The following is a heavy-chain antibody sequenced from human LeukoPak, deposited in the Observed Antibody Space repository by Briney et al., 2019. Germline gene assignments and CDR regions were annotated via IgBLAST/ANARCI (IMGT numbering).Heavy chain of an antibody. J-gene: IGHJ5*02. CDR2: INPSGGST. D-gene: IGHD5/OR15-5a*01. CDR1: GYTFTSYY. V-gene: IGHV1-46*01. Sequence: ASVKVSCKASGYTFTSYYMHWVRQAPGQGLEWMGIINPSGGSTSYAQKFQGRVTMTRDMSTSTVYMELSSLRSEDTAVYYCARNRGLRGALLYNWFDPWGQGTLVTVSS. CDR3: ARNRGLRGALLYNWFDP.